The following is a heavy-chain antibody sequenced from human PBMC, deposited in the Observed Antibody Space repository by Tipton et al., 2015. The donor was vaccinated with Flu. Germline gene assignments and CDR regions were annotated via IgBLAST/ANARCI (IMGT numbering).Heavy chain of an antibody. V-gene: IGHV4-39*07. J-gene: IGHJ3*02. CDR3: AREWGDAFDI. D-gene: IGHD3-16*01. CDR2: IYYSGSI. CDR1: GASMKKSNHY. Sequence: TLSLTCSVSGASMKKSNHYWGWIRQTPGKGLEWIGSIYYSGSISYNPSLKSRVTISVDTSKNQFSLRLSSVTAADTAVYYCAREWGDAFDIWGQGTMVTVSS.